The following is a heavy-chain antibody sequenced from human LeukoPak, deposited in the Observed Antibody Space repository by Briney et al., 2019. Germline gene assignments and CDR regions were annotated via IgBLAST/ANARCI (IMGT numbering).Heavy chain of an antibody. CDR3: ASSPAIAAAYY. CDR2: IYHSGST. Sequence: SETLSLTCAVSGYSISSGYYGGWIRQPPGKGLEWIGSIYHSGSTYYNPSLKSRVTISVDTSKNQFSLKLSSVTAADTAVYYCASSPAIAAAYYWGQGTLVTVSS. CDR1: GYSISSGYY. V-gene: IGHV4-38-2*01. D-gene: IGHD6-13*01. J-gene: IGHJ4*02.